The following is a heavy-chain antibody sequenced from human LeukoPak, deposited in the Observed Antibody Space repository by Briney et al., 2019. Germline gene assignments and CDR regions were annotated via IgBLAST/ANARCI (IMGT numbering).Heavy chain of an antibody. Sequence: SQTLSLTCVISGDSVSSNSAAWNWIRQSPSRGLEWLGRTYYRSKWYYHYAVSMKSRITVNPDTSKNQFSLQLNSVTPEDTTVYYCARTRDLGPDYWGQGTLVTVSS. CDR2: TYYRSKWYY. V-gene: IGHV6-1*01. D-gene: IGHD1-26*01. CDR3: ARTRDLGPDY. CDR1: GDSVSSNSAA. J-gene: IGHJ4*02.